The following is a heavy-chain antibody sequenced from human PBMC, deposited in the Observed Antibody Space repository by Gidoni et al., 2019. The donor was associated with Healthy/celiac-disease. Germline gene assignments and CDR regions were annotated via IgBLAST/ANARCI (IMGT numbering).Heavy chain of an antibody. CDR3: ARVGCSGGSCYQAYYGMDV. CDR2: IWYDGSNK. CDR1: GFTFSSYG. Sequence: QVQLVESGGGVVQPGRSLGLSCAASGFTFSSYGMHWVRQAPGKGLGWVAVIWYDGSNKYYADSVKGRFTISRDNSKNTLYLQMNSLRAEDTAVYYCARVGCSGGSCYQAYYGMDVWGQGTTVTVSS. V-gene: IGHV3-33*01. D-gene: IGHD2-15*01. J-gene: IGHJ6*02.